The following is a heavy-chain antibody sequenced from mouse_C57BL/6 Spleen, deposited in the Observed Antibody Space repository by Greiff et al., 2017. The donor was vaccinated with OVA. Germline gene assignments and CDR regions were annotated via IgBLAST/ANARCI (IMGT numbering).Heavy chain of an antibody. J-gene: IGHJ3*01. CDR3: ARPTAQATWGGFAY. CDR1: GYTFTSYW. D-gene: IGHD3-2*02. CDR2: IDPSDSYT. Sequence: QVQLQQPGAELVMPGASVKLSCKASGYTFTSYWMHWVKQRPGQGLEWIGEIDPSDSYTNYNQKFKGKSTLTVDKSSSTAYMQLSRLTSEDSAVYYCARPTAQATWGGFAYWGQGTLVTVSA. V-gene: IGHV1-69*01.